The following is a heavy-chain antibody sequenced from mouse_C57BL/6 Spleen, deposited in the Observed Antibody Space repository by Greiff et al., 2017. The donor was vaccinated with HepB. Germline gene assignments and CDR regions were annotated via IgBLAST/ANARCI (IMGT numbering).Heavy chain of an antibody. CDR1: GFTFSDYY. CDR3: ARDLGERWYFDV. V-gene: IGHV5-16*01. CDR2: INYDGSST. J-gene: IGHJ1*03. Sequence: VQLKQSEGGLVQPGSSMKLSCTASGFTFSDYYMAWVRQVPEKGLEWVANINYDGSSTYYLDSLKSRFIISRDNAKNILYLQMSSLKSEDTATYYCARDLGERWYFDVWGTGTTVTVSS.